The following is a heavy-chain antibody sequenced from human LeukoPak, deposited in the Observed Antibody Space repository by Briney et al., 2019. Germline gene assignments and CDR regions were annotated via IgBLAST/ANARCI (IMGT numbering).Heavy chain of an antibody. D-gene: IGHD5-12*01. Sequence: PGGSLRLSCAASGFTFSSYWMSWVRQAPGKGLEWVANIKQDGSEKYYVDSVKGRFTISRDNAKNSLYLQMNSLRAEDTAVYYCARVERGYSGYDSYYFDYWGQGTLVTVSS. V-gene: IGHV3-7*01. CDR2: IKQDGSEK. CDR3: ARVERGYSGYDSYYFDY. CDR1: GFTFSSYW. J-gene: IGHJ4*02.